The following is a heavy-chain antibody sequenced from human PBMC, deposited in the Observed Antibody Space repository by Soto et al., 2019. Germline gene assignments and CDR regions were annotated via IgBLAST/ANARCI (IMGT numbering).Heavy chain of an antibody. CDR2: INPSGGST. Sequence: ASVKVSCKASGYTFTSYYMHWVRQAPGQGLEWMGIINPSGGSTSYAQKFQGRVTMTRDTPTSTVYMELSSLRSEDTAVYYCARDAAYCSSTSCYASWSYYYYYGMHVWGQGTTVTVSS. D-gene: IGHD2-2*01. CDR1: GYTFTSYY. V-gene: IGHV1-46*01. CDR3: ARDAAYCSSTSCYASWSYYYYYGMHV. J-gene: IGHJ6*02.